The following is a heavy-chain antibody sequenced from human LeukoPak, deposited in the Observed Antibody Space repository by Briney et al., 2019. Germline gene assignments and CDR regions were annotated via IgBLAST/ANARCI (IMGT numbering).Heavy chain of an antibody. CDR3: ARALYGMDV. CDR1: GGSISSGSYY. CDR2: IYTSGST. Sequence: TSQTLSLTCTVSGGSISSGSYYWSWIRQPAGKGLEWIGRIYTSGSTNYNPSLKSRVTISVDKSKNQFSLKLSSVTAADTAVYYCARALYGMDVWGQGTTVTVSS. V-gene: IGHV4-61*02. J-gene: IGHJ6*02.